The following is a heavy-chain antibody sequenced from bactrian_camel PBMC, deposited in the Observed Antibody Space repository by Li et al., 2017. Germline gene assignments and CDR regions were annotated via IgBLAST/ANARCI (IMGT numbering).Heavy chain of an antibody. D-gene: IGHD2*01. CDR1: GFAFSDYP. CDR3: LVGFDY. Sequence: VQLVESGGGLVRPGGSLTLSCVASGFAFSDYPLTWVRQTPEKRSEWVSAINSRNVATYNDSVRGRFTISRDNSRNTVILELTSLAIEDTAMYYCLVGFDYWGQGTQVTVS. J-gene: IGHJ4*01. CDR2: INSRNVAT. V-gene: IGHV3S31*01.